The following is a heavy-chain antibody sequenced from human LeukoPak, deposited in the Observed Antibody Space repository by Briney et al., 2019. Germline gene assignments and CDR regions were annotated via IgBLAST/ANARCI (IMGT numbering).Heavy chain of an antibody. J-gene: IGHJ4*02. D-gene: IGHD3-10*01. Sequence: ASVKVSCKASGGTFSSYAISWVRQAPGQGLEWMGGIIPIFGTANYAQKFQGRVTITADESTSTAYMELSSLRFEDTTVYYCARDLGKDYCGSGSFDYWGQGTLVTVSS. CDR1: GGTFSSYA. CDR3: ARDLGKDYCGSGSFDY. V-gene: IGHV1-69*13. CDR2: IIPIFGTA.